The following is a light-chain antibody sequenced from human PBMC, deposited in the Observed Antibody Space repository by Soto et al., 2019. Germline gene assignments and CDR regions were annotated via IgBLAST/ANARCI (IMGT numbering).Light chain of an antibody. J-gene: IGLJ1*01. Sequence: QSVLTQPASVSGSPGQSITISCTGTSRDVGSYNLVSWYQHHPGKAHKLLISEVSKRPSGVSKRFSGSKSGNTASLTISGLRAEDDAVYYCCSLAGRFYVFGPGTKVTVL. CDR3: CSLAGRFYV. V-gene: IGLV2-23*02. CDR1: SRDVGSYNL. CDR2: EVS.